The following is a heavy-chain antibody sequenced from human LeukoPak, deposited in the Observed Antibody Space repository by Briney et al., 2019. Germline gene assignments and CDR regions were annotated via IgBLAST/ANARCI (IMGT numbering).Heavy chain of an antibody. Sequence: GGSLRLSCSASGFTFADYSMHWVRQAPGKGLEWVSVINRNGGAIKYADSVKGRFIISRDNSKNSLYLQMNSLRTEDTALYYCTKEHSSGWPTIDYWGQGTLVTVPS. CDR2: INRNGGAI. V-gene: IGHV3-43*01. J-gene: IGHJ4*02. CDR3: TKEHSSGWPTIDY. CDR1: GFTFADYS. D-gene: IGHD6-19*01.